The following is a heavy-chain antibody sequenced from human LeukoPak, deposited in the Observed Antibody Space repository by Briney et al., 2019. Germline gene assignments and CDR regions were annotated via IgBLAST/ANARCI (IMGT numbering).Heavy chain of an antibody. J-gene: IGHJ5*02. CDR1: GGTFSSYA. D-gene: IGHD3-9*01. V-gene: IGHV1-69*13. CDR2: IIPIFGTA. CDR3: ARDGPTYYDILTGYSSTNWFDP. Sequence: SVKVSCKASGGTFSSYAISWVRQAPGQGLEWMGGIIPIFGTANYAQKFQGRVTITADESTSTAYMELSSLRSEDTAVYYCARDGPTYYDILTGYSSTNWFDPWGQGTLVTVSS.